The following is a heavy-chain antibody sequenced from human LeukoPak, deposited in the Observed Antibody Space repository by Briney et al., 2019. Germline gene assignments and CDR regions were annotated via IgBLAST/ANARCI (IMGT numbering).Heavy chain of an antibody. V-gene: IGHV4-34*01. CDR1: GGSFSGYY. CDR3: ARGRDAFDI. J-gene: IGHJ3*02. CDR2: INHSGST. Sequence: SETLSLTCTVYGGSFSGYYWSWIRQPPGKGLEWIGEINHSGSTNYNPSLKSRVTISVDTSKNQFSLKLSSVTAADTAVYYCARGRDAFDIWGQGTMVTVSS.